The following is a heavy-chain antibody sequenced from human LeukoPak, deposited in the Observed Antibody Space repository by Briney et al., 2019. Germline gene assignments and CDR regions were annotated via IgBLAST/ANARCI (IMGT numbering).Heavy chain of an antibody. CDR2: IIPIFGTA. CDR3: AFDSSGVKTPYYYYGMDV. D-gene: IGHD3-22*01. CDR1: GGTFSSYA. V-gene: IGHV1-69*13. J-gene: IGHJ6*02. Sequence: SVKVSCKASGGTFSSYAISWVRQAPGQGPEWMGGIIPIFGTANYAQKFQGRVTITADESTSTAYMELSSLRSEDTAVYYCAFDSSGVKTPYYYYGMDVWGQGTTVTVSS.